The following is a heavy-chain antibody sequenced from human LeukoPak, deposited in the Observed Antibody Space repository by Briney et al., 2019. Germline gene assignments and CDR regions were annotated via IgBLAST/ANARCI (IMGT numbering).Heavy chain of an antibody. V-gene: IGHV3-74*01. CDR2: INSDGSWT. CDR1: GSYW. Sequence: GGSLRLSCAASGSYWMHWVRQAPGKGLVWVSHINSDGSWTSYADSVKGRFTISKDNAKNTVYLQMNNLRAENTAVYYCVSFYETYWGRGTLVTVSS. D-gene: IGHD2/OR15-2a*01. CDR3: VSFYETY. J-gene: IGHJ4*02.